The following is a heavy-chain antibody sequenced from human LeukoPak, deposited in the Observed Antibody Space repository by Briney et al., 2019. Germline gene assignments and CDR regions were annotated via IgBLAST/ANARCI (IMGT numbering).Heavy chain of an antibody. J-gene: IGHJ5*02. CDR2: IFYSGSY. CDR3: ATRRREDDWSDSGNWFDP. V-gene: IGHV4-39*07. Sequence: PSETLSLTCTVSGDSLSSSSYYWGWIRQPPGKGLEWIGSIFYSGSYYCNPSLKSRVTISVDTSKNQFSLKLSSVTAADTAVYYCATRRREDDWSDSGNWFDPWGQGTLVTVSS. D-gene: IGHD1-1*01. CDR1: GDSLSSSSYY.